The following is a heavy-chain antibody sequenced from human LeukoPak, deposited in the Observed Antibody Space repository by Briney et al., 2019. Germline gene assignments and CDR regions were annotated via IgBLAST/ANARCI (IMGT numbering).Heavy chain of an antibody. V-gene: IGHV4-59*11. D-gene: IGHD6-6*01. CDR1: GGSISSHY. J-gene: IGHJ4*02. Sequence: SETLSLTCTVSGGSISSHYWSWIRQPPGKGLEWIGYIYYSGSTNYNPSLKSRVTISVDTSKNQFSLKLSSVTAADTAVYYCARATKIAARLGFDYWGQGTLVTVSS. CDR2: IYYSGST. CDR3: ARATKIAARLGFDY.